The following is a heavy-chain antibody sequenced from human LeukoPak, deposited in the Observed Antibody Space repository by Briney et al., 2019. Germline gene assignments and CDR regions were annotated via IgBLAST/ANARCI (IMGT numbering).Heavy chain of an antibody. J-gene: IGHJ5*02. CDR2: ISAYNGNT. CDR3: ARFGLLWFGEPVWFDP. CDR1: GYTFTSYG. Sequence: GASVKVSCKASGYTFTSYGISWVRQAPGQGLEWMGWISAYNGNTNYAQKLQGRVTMTTDTSTSTAYMELRSLRSDDTAVYYCARFGLLWFGEPVWFDPWGQGTLVTVSS. D-gene: IGHD3-10*01. V-gene: IGHV1-18*01.